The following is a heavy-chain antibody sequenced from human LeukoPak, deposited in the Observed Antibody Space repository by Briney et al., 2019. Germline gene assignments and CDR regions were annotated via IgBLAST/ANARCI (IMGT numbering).Heavy chain of an antibody. CDR2: IIPILGIA. D-gene: IGHD3-10*01. J-gene: IGHJ4*02. Sequence: ASVKVSCKASGGTFSSYTISWVRQAPGQGLEWMGRIIPILGIANYAQKFQGRVTTTADKSTSTAYMELSSLRSEDTAVYYCARDDYHGSGSYFDYWGQGTLVTVSS. CDR3: ARDDYHGSGSYFDY. V-gene: IGHV1-69*04. CDR1: GGTFSSYT.